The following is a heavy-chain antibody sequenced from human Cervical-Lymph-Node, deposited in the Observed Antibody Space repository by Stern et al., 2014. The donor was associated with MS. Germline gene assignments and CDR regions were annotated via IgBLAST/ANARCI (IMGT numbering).Heavy chain of an antibody. V-gene: IGHV1-46*03. J-gene: IGHJ6*02. D-gene: IGHD3-3*01. Sequence: QVQLVQSGAEVKKPGASVKVSCQASGYTFTSFYIHWVRQAPGQGPEWMGVVNPSGGSTNYAQKFQGRVTMTRDTSTSTVYMELSSLRSEDTAVYYCVRDRESFTIFGVVTPQMDVWGQGTTVTVSS. CDR3: VRDRESFTIFGVVTPQMDV. CDR2: VNPSGGST. CDR1: GYTFTSFY.